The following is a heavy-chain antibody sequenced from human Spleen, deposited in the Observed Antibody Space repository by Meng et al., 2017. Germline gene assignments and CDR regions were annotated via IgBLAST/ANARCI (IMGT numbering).Heavy chain of an antibody. CDR3: ARSEGYYGSGSYYAY. V-gene: IGHV1-69*02. D-gene: IGHD3-10*01. CDR2: IIPLLGVT. CDR1: GGTFYTYT. J-gene: IGHJ4*02. Sequence: SVKVSCKASGGTFYTYTLTWVRQAPGQGLEWVGRIIPLLGVTNYAQNLQGRVTLTADKSTRTAYMELTSLRSEDTAVYYCARSEGYYGSGSYYAYWGQGTLVTVSS.